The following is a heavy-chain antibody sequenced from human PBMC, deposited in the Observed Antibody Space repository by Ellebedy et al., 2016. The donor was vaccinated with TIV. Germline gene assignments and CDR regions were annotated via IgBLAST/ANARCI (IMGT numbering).Heavy chain of an antibody. J-gene: IGHJ6*02. V-gene: IGHV3-48*01. D-gene: IGHD6-19*01. CDR3: ARDFRQWLAQGDALDV. CDR2: ISSGSSSI. CDR1: GFSFSNAW. Sequence: PGGSLRLSCAASGFSFSNAWMNWVRQAPGKGLEWISYISSGSSSIYYADSVKGRFTITRDNDKNLLYLQMSSLRVEDTAVYYCARDFRQWLAQGDALDVWGQGTTVTVSS.